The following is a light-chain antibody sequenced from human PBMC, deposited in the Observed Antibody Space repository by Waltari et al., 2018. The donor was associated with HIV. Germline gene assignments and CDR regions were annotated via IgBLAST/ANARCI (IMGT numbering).Light chain of an antibody. CDR2: DTS. CDR1: QSVASNF. J-gene: IGKJ5*01. V-gene: IGKV3-20*01. CDR3: QQYYRSVT. Sequence: EIVLTQSPGTLSLASGERATGSCRAGQSVASNFLAWYQHKPGQSSRLLICDTSRRATGIPDRFSGSGSGTDFTLTIGRLEPEDFAVYYCQQYYRSVTFGQGTRLETK.